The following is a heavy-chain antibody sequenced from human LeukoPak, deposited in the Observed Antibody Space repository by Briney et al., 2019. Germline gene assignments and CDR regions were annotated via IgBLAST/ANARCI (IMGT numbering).Heavy chain of an antibody. CDR1: GFTFSSYT. Sequence: GGSLRLSCAASGFTFSSYTMNWVRQAPGKGLEWVSSITSSSSYIYYADSVKGRFTISRDNAKNSLYLQINSLRAEDTAVYYCATPARGGSALPWGQGTLVTVSS. J-gene: IGHJ5*02. V-gene: IGHV3-21*01. D-gene: IGHD6-19*01. CDR2: ITSSSSYI. CDR3: ATPARGGSALP.